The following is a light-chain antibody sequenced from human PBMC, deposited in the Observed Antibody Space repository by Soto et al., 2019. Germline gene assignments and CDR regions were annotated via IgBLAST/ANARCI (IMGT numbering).Light chain of an antibody. Sequence: EIVMTQSPATLSVSPGERATLSFRASHSVTSNLAWYQQRPGQAPRLLIYGASTRATDIPDRFSGSGSGTEFTLTISSLQSEDFAVYHCQQYNNWPRTFGQGTKVDIK. CDR3: QQYNNWPRT. CDR1: HSVTSN. CDR2: GAS. J-gene: IGKJ1*01. V-gene: IGKV3-15*01.